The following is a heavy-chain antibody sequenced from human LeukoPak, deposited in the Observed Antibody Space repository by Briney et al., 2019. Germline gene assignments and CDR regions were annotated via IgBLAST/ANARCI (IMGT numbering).Heavy chain of an antibody. V-gene: IGHV1-69*13. D-gene: IGHD4-17*01. CDR3: ARDSVDYGDPNWFDP. J-gene: IGHJ5*02. CDR1: GGTFSSYA. CDR2: IIPIFGTA. Sequence: ASVKVSCKASGGTFSSYAISWVRQAPGQGLEWMGGIIPIFGTANYAQKFQGRVTITADESTSTAYMELSSLRSEDTAVYYCARDSVDYGDPNWFDPWGQGTLVTVSS.